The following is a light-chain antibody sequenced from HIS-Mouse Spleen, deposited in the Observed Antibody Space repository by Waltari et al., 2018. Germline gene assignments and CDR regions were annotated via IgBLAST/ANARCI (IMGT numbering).Light chain of an antibody. CDR2: GAS. CDR1: QSDSSN. Sequence: DIVITQSPATLSVSPGARATLSCTASQSDSSNLAWYQQKPAQAPRLLIYGASTRATGIPARFSGSGSGTEFTLTISSLQSEDFAVYYCQQYNNWIFTFGPGTKVDIK. V-gene: IGKV3-15*01. CDR3: QQYNNWIFT. J-gene: IGKJ3*01.